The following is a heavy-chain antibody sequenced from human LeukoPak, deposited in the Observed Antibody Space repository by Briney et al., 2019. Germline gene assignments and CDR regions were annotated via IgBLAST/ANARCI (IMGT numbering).Heavy chain of an antibody. CDR3: ARDQEGQYPTDY. V-gene: IGHV1-46*01. D-gene: IGHD2-2*01. J-gene: IGHJ4*02. Sequence: GASVKVSCKASGYTFTSYYMHWVRRAPGQGLEWMGIINPSGGSTSYAQKFQGRVTMTRDTSTSTVYMELSSLRSEDTAVYYCARDQEGQYPTDYWGQGTLVTVSS. CDR1: GYTFTSYY. CDR2: INPSGGST.